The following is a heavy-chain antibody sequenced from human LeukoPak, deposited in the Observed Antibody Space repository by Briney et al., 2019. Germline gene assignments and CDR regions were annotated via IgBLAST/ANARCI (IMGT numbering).Heavy chain of an antibody. Sequence: GGSLRLSCAASGFTFSSYAMRWVRQAPGRGLEWVSSITSSGGDTYHADSVKGRFTISRDNSMNTLFLQMNSLRAEDAAVFYCARGGGEVDYWGQGTLVTVSS. D-gene: IGHD3-16*01. CDR2: ITSSGGDT. CDR3: ARGGGEVDY. J-gene: IGHJ4*02. CDR1: GFTFSSYA. V-gene: IGHV3-23*01.